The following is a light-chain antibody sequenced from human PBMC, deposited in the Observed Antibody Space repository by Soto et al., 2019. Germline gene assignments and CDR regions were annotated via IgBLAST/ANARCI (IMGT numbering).Light chain of an antibody. CDR2: EVS. V-gene: IGLV2-8*01. J-gene: IGLJ1*01. CDR1: SSDVGGYNF. CDR3: NSYAVSTSYV. Sequence: QSVLTQPPSASGSPGQSVTISCTGTSSDVGGYNFVSWYQPHPGKAPKLMIYEVSKRPSGVPDRFSGSKSGNTASLTVSGLQAEDEADSYCNSYAVSTSYVFGTGTKVTVL.